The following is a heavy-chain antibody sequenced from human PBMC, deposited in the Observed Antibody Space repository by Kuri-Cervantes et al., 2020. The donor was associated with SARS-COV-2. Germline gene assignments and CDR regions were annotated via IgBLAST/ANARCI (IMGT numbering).Heavy chain of an antibody. CDR2: INPNSGGT. V-gene: IGHV1-2*06. J-gene: IGHJ1*01. D-gene: IGHD3-22*01. CDR3: ARRTFRDSSGYEEYFQH. Sequence: ASVKVSCKASGYTFTGYYMHWVRQAPGQGLEWMGRINPNSGGTNYAQKFQGRVTMTRDTSISTAYMELSRLRSDDTAVYYCARRTFRDSSGYEEYFQHWGQGTLVTVSS. CDR1: GYTFTGYY.